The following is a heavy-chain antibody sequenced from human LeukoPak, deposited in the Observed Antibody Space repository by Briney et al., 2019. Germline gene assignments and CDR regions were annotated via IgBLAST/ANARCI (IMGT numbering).Heavy chain of an antibody. CDR1: GGSISSYY. CDR3: ARGRDYGDYAPAY. Sequence: PSETLSLTCSVSGGSISSYYWNWIRQPPGKGLEWIGSISYSGSTNYNPSLKSRVTISVDTSKNQFSLKLSSVTAADTAVYYCARGRDYGDYAPAYWGQGTLVTVSS. CDR2: ISYSGST. V-gene: IGHV4-59*08. J-gene: IGHJ4*02. D-gene: IGHD4-17*01.